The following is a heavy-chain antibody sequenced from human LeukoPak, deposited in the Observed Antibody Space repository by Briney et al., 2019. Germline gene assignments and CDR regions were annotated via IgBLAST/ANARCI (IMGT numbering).Heavy chain of an antibody. V-gene: IGHV5-51*01. Sequence: PGESLKISCKGSGHSFTSYWIGWVRQMPGKGLEWMGIIYPGDSDTRYSPSFQGQVTISADKSISTAYLQWSSLKASDTAMYYCARSMNYYYYDSSVLEGFDPWGQGTLVTVSS. CDR3: ARSMNYYYYDSSVLEGFDP. D-gene: IGHD3-22*01. CDR1: GHSFTSYW. CDR2: IYPGDSDT. J-gene: IGHJ5*02.